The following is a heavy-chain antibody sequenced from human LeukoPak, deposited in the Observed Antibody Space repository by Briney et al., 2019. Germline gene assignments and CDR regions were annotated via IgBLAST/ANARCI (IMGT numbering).Heavy chain of an antibody. D-gene: IGHD3-22*01. J-gene: IGHJ4*02. CDR2: INHSGST. Sequence: GSLRLSCAASGFTFSSYSMNWVRQPPGKGLEWIGEINHSGSTNYNPSLKSRVTISVDTSKNQFSLKLSSVTAADTAVYYCARAGGSGYLYYFDYWGQGTLVTVSS. CDR3: ARAGGSGYLYYFDY. V-gene: IGHV4-34*01. CDR1: GFTFSSYS.